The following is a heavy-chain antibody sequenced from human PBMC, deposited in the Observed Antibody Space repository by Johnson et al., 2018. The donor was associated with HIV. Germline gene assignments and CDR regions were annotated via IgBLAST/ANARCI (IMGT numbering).Heavy chain of an antibody. D-gene: IGHD6-6*01. CDR1: GFTFDDHG. CDR3: AREGGCFEYSSSFAFDI. Sequence: VQLVESGGGVVRPGGSLRLSCAASGFTFDDHGMSWVRQAPGKGLEWVSGINWNDGSTGYADSVKGRFTISRDNAKNSLYLQMNSLRAEDTALYYCAREGGCFEYSSSFAFDIWGQGTMVTVSS. J-gene: IGHJ3*02. V-gene: IGHV3-20*04. CDR2: INWNDGST.